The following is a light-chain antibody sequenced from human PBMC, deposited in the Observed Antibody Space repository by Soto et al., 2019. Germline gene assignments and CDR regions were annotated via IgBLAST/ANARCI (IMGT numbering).Light chain of an antibody. CDR2: DAS. CDR1: QSVSSK. Sequence: ERAMTQSPATLSVSPGERATLSCRASQSVSSKLAWYQQKPGQAPRLLIYDASTRATGIPARFSGSGSGTEFTLTISSLQSEDFAVYYCQQFNNWPRTFGQGTKVEIK. J-gene: IGKJ1*01. V-gene: IGKV3-15*01. CDR3: QQFNNWPRT.